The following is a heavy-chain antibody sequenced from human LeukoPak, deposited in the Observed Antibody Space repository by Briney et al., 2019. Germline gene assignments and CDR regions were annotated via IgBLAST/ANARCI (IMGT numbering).Heavy chain of an antibody. D-gene: IGHD6-13*01. J-gene: IGHJ4*02. V-gene: IGHV3-30-3*01. CDR1: GFTFSSYA. CDR2: ISYDGSNK. Sequence: GGSLRLSCAASGFTFSSYAMHWVRQAPGKGLEWVAVISYDGSNKYYADSVKGRFTISRDNSKNTLYLQMNSLRAEDTAVYYCARSRVLSAAGNLWGQGTLVTVSS. CDR3: ARSRVLSAAGNL.